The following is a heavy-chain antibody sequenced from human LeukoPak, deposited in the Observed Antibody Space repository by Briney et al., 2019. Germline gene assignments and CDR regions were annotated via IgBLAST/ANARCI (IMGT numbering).Heavy chain of an antibody. CDR3: ARLLTTAIKWAWYFDL. CDR2: LYSDGNT. D-gene: IGHD4-17*01. Sequence: GGSLRLSCATSGLTVSNNYMSWVRQAPGRGLEWVSVLYSDGNTYYPDSAKGRFTISRDNSKNVLYLQMNSLRADDTAVYYCARLLTTAIKWAWYFDLWGRGTLVTVSS. CDR1: GLTVSNNY. V-gene: IGHV3-66*04. J-gene: IGHJ2*01.